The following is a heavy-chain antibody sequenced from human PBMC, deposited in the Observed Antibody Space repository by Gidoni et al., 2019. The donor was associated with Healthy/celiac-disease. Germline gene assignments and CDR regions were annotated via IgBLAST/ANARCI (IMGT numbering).Heavy chain of an antibody. CDR1: GFSFRDYY. Sequence: QVQLVVSGGGLVKPGESLRLYCAASGFSFRDYYMSWIRQAPGKGREWVSYISSSGSTIYYADSVKGRFTISRDNAKNSLYLQMNSLRAEDTAVYYCARAKPSRPLEDYWGQGTLVTVAS. CDR2: ISSSGSTI. CDR3: ARAKPSRPLEDY. J-gene: IGHJ4*02. V-gene: IGHV3-11*01.